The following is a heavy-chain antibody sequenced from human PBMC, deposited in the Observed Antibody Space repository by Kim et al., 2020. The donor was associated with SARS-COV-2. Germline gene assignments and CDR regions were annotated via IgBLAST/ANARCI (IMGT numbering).Heavy chain of an antibody. Sequence: SETLSLTCTVSGGSISSGDYYWSWIRQPPGKGLEWIGYIYYSGSTYYNPSLKSRVTISVDTSKNQFSLKLSSVTAADTAVYYCARGAPDYYYGMDVWGQGTTVTVSS. J-gene: IGHJ6*02. CDR2: IYYSGST. V-gene: IGHV4-30-4*01. CDR1: GGSISSGDYY. CDR3: ARGAPDYYYGMDV.